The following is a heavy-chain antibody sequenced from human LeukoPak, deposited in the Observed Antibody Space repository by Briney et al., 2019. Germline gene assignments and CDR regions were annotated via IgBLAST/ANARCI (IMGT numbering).Heavy chain of an antibody. CDR2: ISWNSGSI. Sequence: GGSLRLSCAASGFTFDDYAMHWVRQAPVKGLEWVSGISWNSGSIGYADSVKGRFTISRDNAKNSLYLQMNSLRAEDTALYYCAKDTYYDFWWGQGTLVTVSS. J-gene: IGHJ4*02. V-gene: IGHV3-9*01. D-gene: IGHD3-3*01. CDR3: AKDTYYDFW. CDR1: GFTFDDYA.